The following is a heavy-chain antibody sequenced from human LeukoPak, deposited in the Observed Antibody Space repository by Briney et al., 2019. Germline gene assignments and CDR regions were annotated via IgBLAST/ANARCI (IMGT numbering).Heavy chain of an antibody. CDR3: ARIIAAAGNWFDP. CDR2: IYYSGST. J-gene: IGHJ5*02. V-gene: IGHV4-31*03. D-gene: IGHD6-13*01. CDR1: GGSISSGGYY. Sequence: SETLSLTCTVSGGSISSGGYYWSWIRQHPGKGLEWIGYIYYSGSTYYNPSLKSRVTISVDTSKNQFSLKLSSVTAADTVVYYCARIIAAAGNWFDPWGQGTLVTVSS.